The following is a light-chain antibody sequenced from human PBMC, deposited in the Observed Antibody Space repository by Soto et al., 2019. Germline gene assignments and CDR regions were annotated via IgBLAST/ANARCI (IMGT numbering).Light chain of an antibody. Sequence: EIKLTQSPGTLSLSPGERATLSCRASQKISTDYLAWYMQKPGQAPRVLIYGTVRRATGIADRFSGSGSGTDFTLTISRLEPEDFAVYYCQQRSNWPQTFGQGTKVDIK. V-gene: IGKV3D-20*02. CDR1: QKISTDY. CDR3: QQRSNWPQT. J-gene: IGKJ1*01. CDR2: GTV.